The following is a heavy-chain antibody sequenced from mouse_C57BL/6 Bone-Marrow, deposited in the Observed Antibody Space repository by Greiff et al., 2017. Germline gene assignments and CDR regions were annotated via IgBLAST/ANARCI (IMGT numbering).Heavy chain of an antibody. V-gene: IGHV5-6*01. Sequence: EVTLMESGGDLVKPGGSLKLSCAASGFTFSSYGMSWVRQTPDKRLEWVATISSGGSYTSYPDSVKGRFTISRDNAKNTLYLQMSSLKSEDTAMYYCARITTVVVPMDYWGQGTSVTVSS. CDR1: GFTFSSYG. D-gene: IGHD1-1*01. CDR2: ISSGGSYT. J-gene: IGHJ4*01. CDR3: ARITTVVVPMDY.